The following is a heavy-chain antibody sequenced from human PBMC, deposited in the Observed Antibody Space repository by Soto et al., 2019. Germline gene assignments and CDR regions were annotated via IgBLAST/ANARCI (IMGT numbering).Heavy chain of an antibody. J-gene: IGHJ4*02. Sequence: ASVKVSCKASGYTFTDYYVHWVRQPPGQGLEWMGWINPNSGVTNYAQKFQGWVTLTRDTSVSTAYMELNRLKSDDTAVFFCARGVSGWSPFDLWGQGTLVTVSS. CDR2: INPNSGVT. V-gene: IGHV1-2*04. D-gene: IGHD6-19*01. CDR3: ARGVSGWSPFDL. CDR1: GYTFTDYY.